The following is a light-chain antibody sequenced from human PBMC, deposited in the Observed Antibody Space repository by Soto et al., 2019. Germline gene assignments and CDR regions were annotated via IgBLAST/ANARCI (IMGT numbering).Light chain of an antibody. CDR1: RSDVGAYNY. V-gene: IGLV2-14*01. CDR3: SSFTSRFTFV. Sequence: QSVLTQPASVSGPPGQSIAISCTGTRSDVGAYNYVSWYQQHPGKAPKFMISEVTNRPSGVSDRFSGSKSGNTASLTISGLQAEDEPDYYCSSFTSRFTFVFGTGTKVTVL. J-gene: IGLJ1*01. CDR2: EVT.